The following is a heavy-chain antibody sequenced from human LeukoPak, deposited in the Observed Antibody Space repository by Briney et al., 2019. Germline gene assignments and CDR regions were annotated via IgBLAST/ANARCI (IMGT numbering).Heavy chain of an antibody. V-gene: IGHV4-39*01. D-gene: IGHD6-19*01. J-gene: IGHJ5*02. CDR1: GGSISSSSYY. CDR3: ARHSRITSGWFNWFDP. Sequence: SETLSLTCTVSGGSISSSSYYWGWIRQPPGKGLEWIGSIYYSGSTYYNPSLKSRVTISVDTSKNQFSLKLSSVTAADTAVYYCARHSRITSGWFNWFDPWGQGTLVTVSS. CDR2: IYYSGST.